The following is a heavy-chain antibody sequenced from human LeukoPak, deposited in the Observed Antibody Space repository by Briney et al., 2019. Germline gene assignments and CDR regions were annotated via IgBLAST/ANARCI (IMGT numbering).Heavy chain of an antibody. D-gene: IGHD3-10*01. Sequence: SETLSLTCSVSGGSISRSDYYWSWIRQPPGKGLEWIGYIYYSGITYYNPSLKSRVTISVDTSKNQFSLKLSSVTAADTAVYYCARGRRGVIMYYYYYGMDVWGQGTTVTVSS. V-gene: IGHV4-30-4*01. CDR1: GGSISRSDYY. CDR2: IYYSGIT. CDR3: ARGRRGVIMYYYYYGMDV. J-gene: IGHJ6*02.